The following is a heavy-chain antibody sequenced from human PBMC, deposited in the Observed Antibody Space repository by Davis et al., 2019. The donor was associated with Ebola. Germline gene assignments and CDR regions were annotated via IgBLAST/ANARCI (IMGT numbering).Heavy chain of an antibody. V-gene: IGHV3-49*04. CDR2: IRSKPFRGTT. CDR3: TKYRLKYNNDFYYGMDV. CDR1: GLNFGDFG. D-gene: IGHD5-18*01. Sequence: PGGSLRLSCIVSGLNFGDFGWSWVRQAPGKGLEWVGLIRSKPFRGTTAYAASVKGRFTISRDDSRSSVYLQMDSLKTEDTAIYYCTKYRLKYNNDFYYGMDVWGQGTMVTVSS. J-gene: IGHJ6*02.